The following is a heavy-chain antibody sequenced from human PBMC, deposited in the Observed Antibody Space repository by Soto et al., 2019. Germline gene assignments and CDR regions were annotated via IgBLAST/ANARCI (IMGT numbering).Heavy chain of an antibody. CDR2: IYYSGST. V-gene: IGHV4-39*01. CDR1: GGSISRSRYY. D-gene: IGHD4-17*01. Sequence: SETLSIACTVSGGSISRSRYYWGWIRQPPGKGLEWIGSIYYSGSTYYNPSLKSRVTISVDTSKNQFSLKLSSVTAADTAVYYCARHDYGGFGLWGQGTLVTVSS. J-gene: IGHJ4*02. CDR3: ARHDYGGFGL.